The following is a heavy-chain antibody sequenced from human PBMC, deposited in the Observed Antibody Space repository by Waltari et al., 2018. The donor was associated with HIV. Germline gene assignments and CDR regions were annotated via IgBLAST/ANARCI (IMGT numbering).Heavy chain of an antibody. CDR3: ARDAELELRSTYGMDV. Sequence: QVQLVESGGGVVQPGRSLRLSCAASGFTFSSYGMPGVRQAPGKGLEWGAVIWYDGSNKYYADSVKGRFTSSRDNSKNTLYLQMNSLRAEDTAVYYCARDAELELRSTYGMDVWGQGTTVTVSS. D-gene: IGHD1-7*01. CDR2: IWYDGSNK. V-gene: IGHV3-33*01. CDR1: GFTFSSYG. J-gene: IGHJ6*02.